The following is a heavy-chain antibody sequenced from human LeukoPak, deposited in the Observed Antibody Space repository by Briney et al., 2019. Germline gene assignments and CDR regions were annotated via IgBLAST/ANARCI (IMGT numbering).Heavy chain of an antibody. CDR2: IYTSGST. J-gene: IGHJ4*02. CDR1: GGSISSGSSY. Sequence: SETLSLTCTVSGGSISSGSSYWSWIRQPAGKGLEWIGRIYTSGSTNYNPSLKSRVTISVDTSKNQFSLKLSSVTAADTAVYYCAIIAVAGRGYFDYWGQGILVTVSS. CDR3: AIIAVAGRGYFDY. V-gene: IGHV4-61*02. D-gene: IGHD6-19*01.